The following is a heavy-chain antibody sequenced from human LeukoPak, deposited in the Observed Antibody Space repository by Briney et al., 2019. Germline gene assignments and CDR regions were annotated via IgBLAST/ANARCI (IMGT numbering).Heavy chain of an antibody. J-gene: IGHJ5*02. D-gene: IGHD6-13*01. CDR2: IYYSGST. V-gene: IGHV4-39*01. Sequence: PSETLSLTCTVSGGSISSSSYYWGWIRQPPGKGLEWIGSIYYSGSTYYNPSLKSRVTISVDTSKNQFSLKLSSVTAADTAVYYCASGRYSSSWYASYNWFDPWGQGTLVTVSS. CDR3: ASGRYSSSWYASYNWFDP. CDR1: GGSISSSSYY.